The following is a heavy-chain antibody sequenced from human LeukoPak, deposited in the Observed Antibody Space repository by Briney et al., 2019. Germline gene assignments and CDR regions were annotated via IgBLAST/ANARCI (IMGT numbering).Heavy chain of an antibody. CDR1: GFTFSTYA. CDR3: AKAGYGSGSYFPTRSLDY. Sequence: GGSLRLSCAASGFTFSTYALHWVRQAPGKGLEWVAVISYDGDTKYYADSVKGRFTISRDNSKNTLYLQMNSLRAEDTAVYYCAKAGYGSGSYFPTRSLDYWGQGTLVTVSS. CDR2: ISYDGDTK. V-gene: IGHV3-30*04. J-gene: IGHJ4*02. D-gene: IGHD3-10*01.